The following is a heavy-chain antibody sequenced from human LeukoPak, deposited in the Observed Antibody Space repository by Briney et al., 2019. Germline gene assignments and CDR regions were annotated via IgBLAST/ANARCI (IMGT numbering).Heavy chain of an antibody. CDR1: GGSISSYY. Sequence: SETLPLTCTVSGGSISSYYWSWIRQPPGKGLEWIGYIYYSGSTNYNPSLKSRVTISVDTSKNQFSLKLSSVTAADTAVYYCARHVSNYYGSFDYWGQGTLVTVSS. CDR2: IYYSGST. V-gene: IGHV4-59*08. CDR3: ARHVSNYYGSFDY. D-gene: IGHD3-10*01. J-gene: IGHJ4*02.